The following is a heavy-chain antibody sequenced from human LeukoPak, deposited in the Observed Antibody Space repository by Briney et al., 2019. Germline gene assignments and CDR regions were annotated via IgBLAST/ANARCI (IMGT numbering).Heavy chain of an antibody. Sequence: PSETLSLTCAVYGGSFSGYYWSWIRQPPGKGLEWIGEINHSGSTNYNPSLKSRVTIPVDTSKNQFSLKLSSVTAADTAVYYCARLYYDFWSGYVSIADHWGQGTLVTVSS. J-gene: IGHJ4*02. CDR2: INHSGST. CDR1: GGSFSGYY. D-gene: IGHD3-3*01. V-gene: IGHV4-34*01. CDR3: ARLYYDFWSGYVSIADH.